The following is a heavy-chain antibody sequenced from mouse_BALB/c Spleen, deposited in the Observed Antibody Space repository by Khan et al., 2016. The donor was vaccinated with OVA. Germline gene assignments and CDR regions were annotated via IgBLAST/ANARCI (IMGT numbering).Heavy chain of an antibody. CDR1: GYTFTNYG. CDR3: ARSRWLLPAMDY. D-gene: IGHD2-3*01. CDR2: INTNTGEP. V-gene: IGHV9-3*02. Sequence: QIQLVQSGPELKKPGETVKISCKASGYTFTNYGMNWVKKAPGKGLKWMGWINTNTGEPTYGAEFKGRFAFSLETSASTAYLQINNLKNDDTATYFCARSRWLLPAMDYWGQGTSVTVSS. J-gene: IGHJ4*01.